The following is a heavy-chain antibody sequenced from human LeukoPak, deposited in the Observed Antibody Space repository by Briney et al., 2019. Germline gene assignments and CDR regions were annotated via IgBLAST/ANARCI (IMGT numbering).Heavy chain of an antibody. J-gene: IGHJ3*02. CDR2: IYYSGST. CDR1: GGSISGYY. CDR3: ARGVVTYAFDI. V-gene: IGHV4-59*12. Sequence: SETLSLTCTVSGGSISGYYWSWIRQPPGKGLEWIGYIYYSGSTNYNPSLKSRVTISVDRSKNQFSLKLSSVTAADTAVYYCARGVVTYAFDIWGQGTMVTVSS. D-gene: IGHD3-3*01.